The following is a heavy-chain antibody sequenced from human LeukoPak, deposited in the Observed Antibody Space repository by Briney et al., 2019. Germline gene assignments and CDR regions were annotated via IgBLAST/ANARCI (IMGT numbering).Heavy chain of an antibody. CDR2: IRSKANSYAT. J-gene: IGHJ4*02. CDR1: GFTSSGSA. V-gene: IGHV3-73*01. D-gene: IGHD3-22*01. CDR3: TRTGYYYDSSGYRYFDY. Sequence: GGSLRLSCAASGFTSSGSAMHWVRQASGKGLEWVGRIRSKANSYATAYAASVKGRFTISRDDSKNTAYLQMNSLKTEDTAVYYCTRTGYYYDSSGYRYFDYWGQGTLVTVSS.